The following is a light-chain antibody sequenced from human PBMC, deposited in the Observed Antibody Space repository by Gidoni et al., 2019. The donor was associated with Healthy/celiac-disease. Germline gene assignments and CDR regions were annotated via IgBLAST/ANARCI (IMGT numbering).Light chain of an antibody. V-gene: IGLV2-8*01. CDR2: EVS. J-gene: IGLJ1*01. Sequence: QSALPQPPSASGSPGQSVTISCTGTISDVGGYNYVSWYQQHPGKAPKLMIYEVSKRPSGVPDRFSGSKSGNMASLTVSGLQAEDEADYYCSAYAGSNTPYVFGTGTKVTVL. CDR1: ISDVGGYNY. CDR3: SAYAGSNTPYV.